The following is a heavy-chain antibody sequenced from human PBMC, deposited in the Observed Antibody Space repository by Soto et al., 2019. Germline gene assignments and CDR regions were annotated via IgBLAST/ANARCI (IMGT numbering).Heavy chain of an antibody. Sequence: PGESPNISCKGPRYLFPIYWIGRVRPMRGKGLEGMGRIDPSDSYTNYSPSFQGHVTISADKSISTAYLQWSSLKASDTAMYYCAREGSXVVVPAAITSYYYGMDVWGQGTTVTVSS. J-gene: IGHJ6*02. CDR1: RYLFPIYW. CDR2: IDPSDSYT. CDR3: AREGSXVVVPAAITSYYYGMDV. D-gene: IGHD2-2*02. V-gene: IGHV5-10-1*01.